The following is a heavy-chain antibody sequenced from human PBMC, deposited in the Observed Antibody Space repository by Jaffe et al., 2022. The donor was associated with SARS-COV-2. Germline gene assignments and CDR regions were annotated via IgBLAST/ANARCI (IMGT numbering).Heavy chain of an antibody. D-gene: IGHD1-26*01. CDR2: IKQDGSEK. CDR1: GFTFSSYW. V-gene: IGHV3-7*01. CDR3: ARDSIVGASDAFDI. J-gene: IGHJ3*02. Sequence: EVQLVESGGGLVQPGGSLRLSCAASGFTFSSYWMSWVRQAPGKGLEWVANIKQDGSEKYYVDSVKGRFTISRDNAKNSLYLQMNSLRAEDTAVYYCARDSIVGASDAFDIWGQGTMVTVSS.